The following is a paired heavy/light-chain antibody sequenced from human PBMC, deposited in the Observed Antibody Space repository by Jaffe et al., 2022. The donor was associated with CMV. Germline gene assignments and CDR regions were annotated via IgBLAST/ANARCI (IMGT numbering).Light chain of an antibody. CDR2: DAS. V-gene: IGKV3-11*01. CDR3: QQRSNWPWT. CDR1: QSVNNF. J-gene: IGKJ1*01. Sequence: EIVLTQSPATLSLSPGERATLSCRASQSVNNFLAWYQQKPGQAPRLLIYDASNRATDTPGRFSGFGSGTDFTLTISSLEPGDFAVYYCQQRSNWPWTFGQGTKVEIK.
Heavy chain of an antibody. J-gene: IGHJ3*02. CDR3: ASIIVVPADGGYDASDI. D-gene: IGHD2-2*01. CDR2: IYYTGST. Sequence: QLQLQESGPGLVKPSETLSLTCSVSGGSISGINFYWGWIRQSPGKGLEWIGKIYYTGSTYYNPTGSTDYNPALKSRVTISVDTSKNQFALKLSSVSAADTAVYYCASIIVVPADGGYDASDIWGPGTMVTVSS. V-gene: IGHV4-39*01. CDR1: GGSISGINFY.